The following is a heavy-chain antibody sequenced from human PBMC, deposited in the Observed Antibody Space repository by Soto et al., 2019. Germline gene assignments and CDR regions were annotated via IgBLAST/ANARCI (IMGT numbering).Heavy chain of an antibody. CDR3: ARGPDILDAFDL. D-gene: IGHD3-9*01. V-gene: IGHV4-39*01. J-gene: IGHJ3*01. CDR1: GGSISSSSYY. CDR2: IYYSGST. Sequence: QLQLQESGPGLVKPSETLSLTCTVSGGSISSSSYYWGWIRQPPGKGLEWIGSIYYSGSTYYNPSLKARVTISVYTSKDQCSLNLSSVTAADTAVYYCARGPDILDAFDLWGQGTMVTVSS.